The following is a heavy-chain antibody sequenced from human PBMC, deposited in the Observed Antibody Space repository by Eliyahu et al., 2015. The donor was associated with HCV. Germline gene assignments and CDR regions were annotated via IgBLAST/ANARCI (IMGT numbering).Heavy chain of an antibody. Sequence: QVTLKESGPVLVKPTETLTLTCTVSGFSLSNARMGVSWIRQPPGKAPEWLAHIFSNDEKSYNTSLKSRLTVSKDTSKSQVVLIMTNMDPVDTATYFCVRLLCERVLGVLYYYHGLDVWGQGTTVTVAS. CDR3: VRLLCERVLGVLYYYHGLDV. CDR1: GFSLSNARMG. J-gene: IGHJ6*02. V-gene: IGHV2-26*01. D-gene: IGHD2-8*02. CDR2: IFSNDEK.